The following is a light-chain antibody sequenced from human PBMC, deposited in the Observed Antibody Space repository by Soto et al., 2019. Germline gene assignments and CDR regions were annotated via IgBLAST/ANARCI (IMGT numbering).Light chain of an antibody. CDR3: QQYGSSPPLT. CDR1: QSVSSNY. J-gene: IGKJ4*01. CDR2: GAS. Sequence: EIVMTQSPAILSVSPGERATLSCRASQSVSSNYLAWYQQRPGQAPRLLIYGASTRATGVPARFSGRGSGTDFTLTISRLEPEDFAVYYCQQYGSSPPLTFGGGTTVDI. V-gene: IGKV3-20*01.